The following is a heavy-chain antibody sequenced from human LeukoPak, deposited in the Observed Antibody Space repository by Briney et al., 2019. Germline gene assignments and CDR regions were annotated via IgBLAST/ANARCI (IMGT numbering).Heavy chain of an antibody. D-gene: IGHD7-27*01. Sequence: GESLKISCKGSGYSFSSYLIAWVRQMPGKGLEWMGIIYPGDSATKYSPSFQGQVTVSADKSISTAYLQWSSLKASDTAMYYCARQNWGVDYWGQGTLVTVSS. V-gene: IGHV5-51*01. CDR2: IYPGDSAT. CDR3: ARQNWGVDY. CDR1: GYSFSSYL. J-gene: IGHJ4*02.